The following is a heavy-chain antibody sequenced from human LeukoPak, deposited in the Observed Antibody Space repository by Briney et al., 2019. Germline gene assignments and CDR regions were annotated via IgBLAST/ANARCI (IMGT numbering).Heavy chain of an antibody. D-gene: IGHD3-10*01. CDR1: GDSVSRNTAG. CDR3: ARHWFRDAFDI. Sequence: SQTLSLTCAISGDSVSRNTAGWNWIRQSPSRGLEWLGRTYYRSKWYSDFAPSVRNRITINPDTSKNQFSLQLNSVTPEDTAVYYCARHWFRDAFDIWGQGTKVTVSS. CDR2: TYYRSKWYS. J-gene: IGHJ3*02. V-gene: IGHV6-1*01.